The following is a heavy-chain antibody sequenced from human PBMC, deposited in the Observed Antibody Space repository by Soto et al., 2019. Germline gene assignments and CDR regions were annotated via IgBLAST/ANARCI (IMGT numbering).Heavy chain of an antibody. V-gene: IGHV4-59*01. D-gene: IGHD2-21*02. CDR1: GGSISSFY. J-gene: IGHJ5*02. Sequence: SETLSLTCSVSGGSISSFYWSWIRQPPGKGLEWIGYIFYSGRSGSTNYNPSLKSRVTISVETSKNQLSLKLSSVTAADTAVYYCARTALGWFDPWGQGTLVTVSS. CDR3: ARTALGWFDP. CDR2: IFYSGRSGST.